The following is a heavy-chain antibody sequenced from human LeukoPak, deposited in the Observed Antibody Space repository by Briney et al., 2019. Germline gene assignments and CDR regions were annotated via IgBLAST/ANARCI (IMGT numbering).Heavy chain of an antibody. CDR3: ARGGGRGYCSSTSCYVYNY. J-gene: IGHJ4*02. V-gene: IGHV1-69*04. CDR2: IIPILGIA. CDR1: GNSFSSYY. Sequence: SVKVSCKASGNSFSSYYMHWVRQAPGQGLEWMGRIIPILGIANYAQKFQGRVTITADKSTSTAYMELSSLRSEDTAVYYCARGGGRGYCSSTSCYVYNYWGQGTLVTVSS. D-gene: IGHD2-2*01.